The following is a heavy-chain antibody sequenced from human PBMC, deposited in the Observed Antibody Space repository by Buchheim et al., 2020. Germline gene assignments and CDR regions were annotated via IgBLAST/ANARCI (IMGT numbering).Heavy chain of an antibody. J-gene: IGHJ5*02. D-gene: IGHD3-10*01. CDR3: ARGRITMVRGVISWFDP. V-gene: IGHV1-46*01. CDR2: INPSGGST. Sequence: QVQLVQSGAEVKKPGASVKVSCKASGYTFTSYYMHWVRQAPGQGLEWMGIINPSGGSTSYAQKFQGRVTMTRDTSTSTVYMELGILRSEDTAVDYCARGRITMVRGVISWFDPWGQGTL. CDR1: GYTFTSYY.